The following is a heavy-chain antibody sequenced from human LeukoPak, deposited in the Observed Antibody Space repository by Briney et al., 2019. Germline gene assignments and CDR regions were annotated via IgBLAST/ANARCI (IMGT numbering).Heavy chain of an antibody. CDR2: MNPNSGDT. V-gene: IGHV1-2*02. J-gene: IGHJ4*02. CDR3: ARRPINCIITNCYVDY. D-gene: IGHD2-2*01. CDR1: VYTFTNFY. Sequence: ASVKLSCKASVYTFTNFYIHWVRQAPGQGLEWMGWMNPNSGDTSYAREFQDRVTMTRDTSLSTTYMELSRLRSGDTAVYFCARRPINCIITNCYVDYWGQGTLVTVS.